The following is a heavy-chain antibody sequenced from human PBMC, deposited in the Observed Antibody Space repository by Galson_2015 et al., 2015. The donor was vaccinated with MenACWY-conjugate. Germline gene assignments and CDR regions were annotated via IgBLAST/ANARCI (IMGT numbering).Heavy chain of an antibody. Sequence: CAISGDSVSTHTVAWNWIRQSPSRGLEWLGRTYYRSKWYVDYAASVKSRITITPDTSRKQFSLQLKSVTPEDTAVYYCARETMDWYAIDYWGHGTRVSVSS. CDR2: TYYRSKWYV. J-gene: IGHJ4*01. D-gene: IGHD3/OR15-3a*01. CDR1: GDSVSTHTVA. V-gene: IGHV6-1*01. CDR3: ARETMDWYAIDY.